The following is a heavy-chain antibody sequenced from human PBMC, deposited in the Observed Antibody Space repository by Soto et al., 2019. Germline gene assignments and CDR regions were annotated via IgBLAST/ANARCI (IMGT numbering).Heavy chain of an antibody. CDR2: ISGSGGST. Sequence: GGSLSLSCAASGFTFSSYAMSWVRQAPGKGLEWVSAISGSGGSTYYADSVKGRFTISRDNSKNTLYLQMNSLRAEDTAVYYCAKDMGYNWIIHAFDIWGQGTMVTVSS. CDR3: AKDMGYNWIIHAFDI. CDR1: GFTFSSYA. D-gene: IGHD1-20*01. V-gene: IGHV3-23*01. J-gene: IGHJ3*02.